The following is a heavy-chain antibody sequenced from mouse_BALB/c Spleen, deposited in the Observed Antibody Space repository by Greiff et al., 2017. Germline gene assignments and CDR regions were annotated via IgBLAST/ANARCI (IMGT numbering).Heavy chain of an antibody. Sequence: QVQLQQSGPELVKPGASVKMSCKASGYTFTDYVISWVKQRTGQGLEWIGEIYPGSGSTYYNEKFKGKATLTADKSSNTAYMQLSSLTSEDSAVYFCARGVYYGSSYVYFGYWGQGTTLTVSS. V-gene: IGHV1-81*01. J-gene: IGHJ2*01. CDR2: IYPGSGST. CDR3: ARGVYYGSSYVYFGY. D-gene: IGHD1-1*01. CDR1: GYTFTDYV.